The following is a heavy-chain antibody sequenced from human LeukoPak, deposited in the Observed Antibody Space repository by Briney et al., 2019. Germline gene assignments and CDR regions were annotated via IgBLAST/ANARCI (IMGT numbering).Heavy chain of an antibody. J-gene: IGHJ4*02. V-gene: IGHV3-74*01. CDR2: INSDGSST. CDR3: ASLDY. CDR1: GFTFSIYW. Sequence: GGSLRPSCAASGFTFSIYWVHWVRQAPGKGLVWVSSINSDGSSTSYADSVKGRFTISRDNAKNTLYLQMNTLRAEDTAVYYCASLDYWGQGTPVTVSS.